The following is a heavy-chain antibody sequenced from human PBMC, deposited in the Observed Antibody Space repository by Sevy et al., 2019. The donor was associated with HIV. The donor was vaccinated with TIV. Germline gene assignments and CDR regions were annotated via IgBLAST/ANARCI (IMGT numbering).Heavy chain of an antibody. V-gene: IGHV3-9*03. J-gene: IGHJ6*02. CDR1: GFTFSYFS. Sequence: GGSLRLSCAASGFTFSYFSMHWVRQAPGKGLEWVSGISWNSGSIGYADSVKGRFTISRDNAKKSLFLQMNSLRTEDMALYYCAKGLGLYYYYAMDVWGQGTTVTVSS. CDR2: ISWNSGSI. CDR3: AKGLGLYYYYAMDV.